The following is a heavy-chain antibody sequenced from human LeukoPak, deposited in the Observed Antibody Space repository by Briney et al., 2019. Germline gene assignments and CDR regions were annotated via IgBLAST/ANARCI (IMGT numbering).Heavy chain of an antibody. V-gene: IGHV3-21*01. CDR1: GLTFSIYN. D-gene: IGHD2-2*01. CDR3: AQCFGTSCFDFDH. J-gene: IGHJ4*02. Sequence: PGGSLRLSCAASGLTFSIYNMHWVRQAPGKGLEWVSSISSSSSYIYYADSVKGRFTISRDNDKNSLYLQMNSLRAEDTAVYYCAQCFGTSCFDFDHWGQGTLVTVSS. CDR2: ISSSSSYI.